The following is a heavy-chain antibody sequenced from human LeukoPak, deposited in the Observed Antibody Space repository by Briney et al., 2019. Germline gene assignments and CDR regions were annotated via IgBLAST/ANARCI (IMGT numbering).Heavy chain of an antibody. D-gene: IGHD3-3*01. J-gene: IGHJ6*03. V-gene: IGHV1-18*01. CDR3: ARQGREVRFLEWLRKPGYYYYYMDV. CDR2: ISAYNGNT. Sequence: GASVKVSCKASGYTFTSYGISWVRQAPGQGLEWMGWISAYNGNTNYAQKLQGRVTMTTDTSTSTAYMELRSLRSEDTAVYYCARQGREVRFLEWLRKPGYYYYYMDVWGKGTTVTVSS. CDR1: GYTFTSYG.